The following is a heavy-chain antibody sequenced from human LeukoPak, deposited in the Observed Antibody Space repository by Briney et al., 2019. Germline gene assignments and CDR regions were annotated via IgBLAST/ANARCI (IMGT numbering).Heavy chain of an antibody. V-gene: IGHV4-39*07. CDR3: GRAAPRSWDSSGYYRP. Sequence: SETLSLTCTVSGGSISISSYYWGWIRQPPGKGLEWIGSIYYNGSTYYNPPLKSRATLSVDTSKNQFSLKLSSVTAADTAVYYCGRAAPRSWDSSGYYRPWGQGTLVTVSS. J-gene: IGHJ5*02. CDR1: GGSISISSYY. CDR2: IYYNGST. D-gene: IGHD3-22*01.